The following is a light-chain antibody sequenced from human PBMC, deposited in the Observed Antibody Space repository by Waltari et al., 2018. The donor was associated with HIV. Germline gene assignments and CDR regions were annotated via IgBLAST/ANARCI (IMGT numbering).Light chain of an antibody. CDR2: DNS. CDR3: QSYDSSLTVVI. V-gene: IGLV1-40*01. Sequence: QSVLTQPPSVSGAPGQRVTISCTGSSSNIGAGYHVHWYQQVPGTAPKLHIFDNSNRPSGVPDRFSGSKSATSASLAITGLQAEDEADYYCQSYDSSLTVVIFGGGTKLTVL. J-gene: IGLJ2*01. CDR1: SSNIGAGYH.